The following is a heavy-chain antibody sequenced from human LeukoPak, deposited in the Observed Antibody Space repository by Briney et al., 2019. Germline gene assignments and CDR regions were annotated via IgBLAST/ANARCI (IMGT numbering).Heavy chain of an antibody. J-gene: IGHJ3*02. V-gene: IGHV4-59*01. CDR2: IYYSGST. CDR3: ARAAAYGSSGYIDAFDI. Sequence: SETLSLTCTVSGGSISSYYWSWIRQPPGKGLEWIGYIYYSGSTNYNPSLKSRVTISVDTSKNQFSLKLSSVTAADTAVYYCARAAAYGSSGYIDAFDIWGQGTMVTVSS. CDR1: GGSISSYY. D-gene: IGHD3-22*01.